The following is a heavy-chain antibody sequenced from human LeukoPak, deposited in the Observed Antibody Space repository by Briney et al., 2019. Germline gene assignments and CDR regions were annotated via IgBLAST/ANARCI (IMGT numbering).Heavy chain of an antibody. CDR2: IYYNGTT. J-gene: IGHJ4*02. CDR1: GGSITGYY. Sequence: SETLSLTCTVSGGSITGYYWTWIRQPPGKGLEWIGYIYYNGTTNYNPSLKSRLTISVDTSKNQFSLKLSSVTAADTAVYYCARLGTIFGVVTYERGVLDYWGQGTLVTVSS. V-gene: IGHV4-59*12. D-gene: IGHD3-3*01. CDR3: ARLGTIFGVVTYERGVLDY.